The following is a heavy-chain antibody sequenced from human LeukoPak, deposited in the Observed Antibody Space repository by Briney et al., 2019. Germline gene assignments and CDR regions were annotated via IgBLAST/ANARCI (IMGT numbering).Heavy chain of an antibody. CDR2: IYPGDSDT. D-gene: IGHD3-10*01. J-gene: IGHJ6*02. Sequence: GESLKISCKGSGYSFTSYWIGWVRQMPGKGLEWMGIIYPGDSDTRYSPSFQGQVTISADKSISTAYLQWSSLKASDTAMYYCARLEVGYYGSGSYYNHHYYYGMDVWSQGTTVTVSS. CDR1: GYSFTSYW. V-gene: IGHV5-51*01. CDR3: ARLEVGYYGSGSYYNHHYYYGMDV.